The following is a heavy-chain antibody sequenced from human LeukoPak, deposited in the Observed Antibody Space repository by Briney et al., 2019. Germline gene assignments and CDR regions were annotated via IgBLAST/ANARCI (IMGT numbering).Heavy chain of an antibody. J-gene: IGHJ4*02. CDR3: ARGGSGYSYGKIDS. CDR2: IYYSGST. V-gene: IGHV4-39*07. CDR1: GGSISSSSYY. D-gene: IGHD5-18*01. Sequence: PSETLSLTCTVSGGSISSSSYYWGWIRQPPGKGLEWIGSIYYSGSTYYNPSLKSRVTISVDTSKNQFSLKLSSVTAADTAVYYCARGGSGYSYGKIDSWGQGILVTVSS.